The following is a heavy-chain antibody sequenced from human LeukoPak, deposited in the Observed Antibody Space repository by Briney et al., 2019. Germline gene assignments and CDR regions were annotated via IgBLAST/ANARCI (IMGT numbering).Heavy chain of an antibody. CDR2: IKPDVSEI. CDR1: GFTFSNYW. D-gene: IGHD3-16*01. J-gene: IGHJ4*02. CDR3: ARGGGPRWGNFDY. Sequence: GGSLRLSCAASGFTFSNYWMSWVRQAPGKGLEWVANIKPDVSEIYYVDSVKGRFTISRDNAKNYLYLQMNSLRAEDTAVYYCARGGGPRWGNFDYWGQGTLVTVSS. V-gene: IGHV3-7*01.